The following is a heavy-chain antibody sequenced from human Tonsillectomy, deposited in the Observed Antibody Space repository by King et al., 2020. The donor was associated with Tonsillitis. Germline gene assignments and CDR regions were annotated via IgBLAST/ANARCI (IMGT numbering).Heavy chain of an antibody. CDR3: THINTVTIFGVSFDP. Sequence: INLKESGPTLVKPTQTLTLTCTFSGFSLSTSGLGVGWIRQPPGKALEWLALIYWNDDKRYSPSLKTRLTISKDTSKNQVVLAMTNMDPVDTATYYCTHINTVTIFGVSFDPWGQGTLVTVSS. D-gene: IGHD3-3*01. CDR1: GFSLSTSGLG. V-gene: IGHV2-5*01. J-gene: IGHJ5*02. CDR2: IYWNDDK.